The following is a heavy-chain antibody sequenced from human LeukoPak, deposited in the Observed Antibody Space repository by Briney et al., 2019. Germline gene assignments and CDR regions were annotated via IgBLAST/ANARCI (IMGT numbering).Heavy chain of an antibody. CDR3: ARARGNTYGYCEY. D-gene: IGHD5-18*01. V-gene: IGHV3-74*01. J-gene: IGHJ4*02. CDR2: INGDANST. CDR1: VLTHSGYW. Sequence: GGSLTLSCTASVLTHSGYWMHGPRHAPREGLVWVSRINGDANSTIYADSVKPRFTISRDNAKSTLYLQMNSLSVEDTAVSYCARARGNTYGYCEYWGQGTLVTVSS.